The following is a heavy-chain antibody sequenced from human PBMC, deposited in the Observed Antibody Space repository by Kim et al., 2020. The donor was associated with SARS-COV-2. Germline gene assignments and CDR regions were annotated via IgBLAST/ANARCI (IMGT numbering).Heavy chain of an antibody. CDR1: GFTFSDYP. V-gene: IGHV3-64*04. D-gene: IGHD3-10*01. CDR2: TTRTGGGS. J-gene: IGHJ4*02. Sequence: GGSLRLSCLASGFTFSDYPIHWVRQAPGKVLEYVSATTRTGGGSFYRDSVEGRLSIFRDNSKNTMYLQMNGLRDEDTAVYYCVRCGRNYGAVHWGQGTLVSVSA. CDR3: VRCGRNYGAVH.